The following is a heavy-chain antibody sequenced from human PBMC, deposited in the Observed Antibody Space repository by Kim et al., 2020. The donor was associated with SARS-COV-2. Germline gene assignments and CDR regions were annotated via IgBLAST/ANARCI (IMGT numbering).Heavy chain of an antibody. Sequence: GGSLRLSCAASGFTFDDYAMHWVRQAPGKGLEWVSGISWNSGSIGYADSVKGRFTISRDNAKNSLYLQMNSLRVEDTALYYCAKAFSVAVTLRDAFDIWGQGTMVTVSS. CDR3: AKAFSVAVTLRDAFDI. J-gene: IGHJ3*02. CDR1: GFTFDDYA. V-gene: IGHV3-9*01. CDR2: ISWNSGSI. D-gene: IGHD6-19*01.